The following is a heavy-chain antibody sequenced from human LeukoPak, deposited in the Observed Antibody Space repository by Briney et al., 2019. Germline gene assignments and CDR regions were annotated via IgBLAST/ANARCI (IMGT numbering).Heavy chain of an antibody. D-gene: IGHD2-8*01. J-gene: IGHJ6*02. CDR1: GGSFSGYY. Sequence: SETLSLTCAVYGGSFSGYYWSWIRQPPKKGLEWIGEINHRGSTNYNPSLKSRVTISVDTSKNQFSLKVRSVTAADTAVYYCARGHVGSYAYYYYYGMDVWGQGTTVTVSS. CDR3: ARGHVGSYAYYYYYGMDV. V-gene: IGHV4-34*01. CDR2: INHRGST.